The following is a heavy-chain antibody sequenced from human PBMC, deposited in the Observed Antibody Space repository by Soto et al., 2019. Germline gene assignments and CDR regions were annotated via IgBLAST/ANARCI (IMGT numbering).Heavy chain of an antibody. Sequence: PSETLSLTCTVSGGSISSYYWSWIRQPPGKGLEWIGYIYYSGSTNYNPSLKSRVTISVDTSKNQFSLKLSSVTAADTAVYYCARLEPPLFGGNWFDPWGQGTLVTVSS. D-gene: IGHD1-1*01. CDR1: GGSISSYY. CDR3: ARLEPPLFGGNWFDP. V-gene: IGHV4-59*08. J-gene: IGHJ5*02. CDR2: IYYSGST.